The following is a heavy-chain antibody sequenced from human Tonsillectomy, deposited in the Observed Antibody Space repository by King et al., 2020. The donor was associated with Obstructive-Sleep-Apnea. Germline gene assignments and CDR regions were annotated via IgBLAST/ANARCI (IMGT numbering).Heavy chain of an antibody. D-gene: IGHD6-13*01. CDR1: GFNFGNYA. Sequence: VQLVESGGGLVQPGRSLRLSCVASGFNFGNYAMHWVRQAPGKGLEWVSGIRWNSYSIGYSDSVKGRFTISRDNAKNSLYLHMNSLRPEDAAFYYCVKDNIWGYGSTWDHFDHWGQGTLVTVSS. J-gene: IGHJ4*02. CDR3: VKDNIWGYGSTWDHFDH. V-gene: IGHV3-9*01. CDR2: IRWNSYSI.